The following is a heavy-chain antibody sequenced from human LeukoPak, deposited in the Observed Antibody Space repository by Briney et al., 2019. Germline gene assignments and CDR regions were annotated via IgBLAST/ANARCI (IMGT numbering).Heavy chain of an antibody. D-gene: IGHD1-7*01. CDR3: ARGANWNYVRYFDY. CDR2: VYPRDSGT. J-gene: IGHJ4*02. CDR1: GYTFANFW. V-gene: IGHV5-51*01. Sequence: GESLKISCEASGYTFANFWIGWVRQMPGKGLEYMGIVYPRDSGTRYSPSFQGQVTISADKSISTAYLRWSSLKASDTAMYYCARGANWNYVRYFDYWGQGTLITVSS.